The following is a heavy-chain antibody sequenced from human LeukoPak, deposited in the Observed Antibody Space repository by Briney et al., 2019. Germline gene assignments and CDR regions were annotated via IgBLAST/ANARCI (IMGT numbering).Heavy chain of an antibody. J-gene: IGHJ6*02. V-gene: IGHV3-23*01. CDR3: ARESGNGYSSGWYPYYYYGMDV. Sequence: PGGSLRLSCAASGFTFSSYAMSWVRQAPGKGLEWVSGISGSGDNTYYADSVKGRFTISRDNSKNTLYLQMNSLRAEDTAAYYCARESGNGYSSGWYPYYYYGMDVWGQGTTVTVSS. CDR2: ISGSGDNT. CDR1: GFTFSSYA. D-gene: IGHD6-19*01.